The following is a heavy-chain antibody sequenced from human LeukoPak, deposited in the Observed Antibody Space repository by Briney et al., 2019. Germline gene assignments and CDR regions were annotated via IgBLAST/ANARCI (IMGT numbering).Heavy chain of an antibody. D-gene: IGHD6-13*01. Sequence: PGGSLRLSCAASGFTFSSYSMNWVRQAPGKGLAWVSAISDSGGSTQYADSVKGRFTISRDNSKNTLYLQMNSLRVEDTAVYYCAKGSSNWLDHYYFDFWGQGTLVTVSS. V-gene: IGHV3-23*01. CDR2: ISDSGGST. CDR1: GFTFSSYS. J-gene: IGHJ4*02. CDR3: AKGSSNWLDHYYFDF.